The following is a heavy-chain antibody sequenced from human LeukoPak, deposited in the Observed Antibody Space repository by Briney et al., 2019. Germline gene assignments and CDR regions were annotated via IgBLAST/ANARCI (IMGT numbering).Heavy chain of an antibody. CDR2: MNPKSGNT. V-gene: IGHV1-8*03. CDR3: AREDYYDSGSSDY. CDR1: GYTFTSYD. Sequence: ASVKVSCKASGYTFTSYDINWVRQVTGQGLEWMGWMNPKSGNTGYAQKFQGRVTITRNTSISTAYMEVSSLRYEDAAIYYCAREDYYDSGSSDYWGQGTLVTVSS. J-gene: IGHJ4*02. D-gene: IGHD3-22*01.